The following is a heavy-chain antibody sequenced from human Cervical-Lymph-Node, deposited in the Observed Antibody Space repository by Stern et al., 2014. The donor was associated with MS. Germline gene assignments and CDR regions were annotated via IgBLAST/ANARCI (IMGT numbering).Heavy chain of an antibody. CDR1: GFTFRNYW. D-gene: IGHD3-10*01. Sequence: EVQLLESGGGLVQPGGSLRLSCVASGFTFRNYWMHWVRQGPGKGLVWVARINRDGTTITHADAVKGRFTISRDNAKNTLYLKMNSLRVEDTAVYYCTKDTYGPEDYWGQGTSVTVSS. CDR2: INRDGTTI. V-gene: IGHV3-74*02. CDR3: TKDTYGPEDY. J-gene: IGHJ4*02.